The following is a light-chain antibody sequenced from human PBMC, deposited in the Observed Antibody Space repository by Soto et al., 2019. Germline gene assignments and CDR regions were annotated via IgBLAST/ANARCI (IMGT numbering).Light chain of an antibody. Sequence: PGESATLSCRASQNVGNNLAWYQQKSGQAPRLLIYAASDRATGVPARFSGGMSGTDFTLTISSLEPEDFATYFCQQRSRWPRGTFGRGTKVEMK. V-gene: IGKV3-11*01. CDR2: AAS. CDR1: QNVGNN. J-gene: IGKJ2*02. CDR3: QQRSRWPRGT.